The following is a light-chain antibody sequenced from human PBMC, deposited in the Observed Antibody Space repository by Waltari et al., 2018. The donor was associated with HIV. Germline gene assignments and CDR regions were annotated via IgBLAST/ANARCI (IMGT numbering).Light chain of an antibody. CDR3: HERSNWPRCT. CDR1: PSVSNN. Sequence: EIVFTPSPASLASSPGARATISCRASPSVSNNFAWCHQRPGQGPRLLIYDVSYGATGIPVRFSGSESGTDVTFSIGCLEPQDFVVYYWHERSNWPRCTFGQGTRLEI. CDR2: DVS. V-gene: IGKV3-11*01. J-gene: IGKJ2*02.